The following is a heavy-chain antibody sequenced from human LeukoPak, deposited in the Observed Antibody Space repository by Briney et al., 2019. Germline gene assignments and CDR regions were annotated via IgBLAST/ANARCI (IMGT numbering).Heavy chain of an antibody. Sequence: GASVKVSCKASGYTFTGYYMHWVRQAPGQGLEWMGWINPNSGGTNYAQKFQGWVTMTRDTSISTAYMELSSLRSEDTAVYYCARGGPARVVPAASQYFQHWGQGTLVTVSS. CDR3: ARGGPARVVPAASQYFQH. CDR2: INPNSGGT. V-gene: IGHV1-2*04. J-gene: IGHJ1*01. D-gene: IGHD2-2*01. CDR1: GYTFTGYY.